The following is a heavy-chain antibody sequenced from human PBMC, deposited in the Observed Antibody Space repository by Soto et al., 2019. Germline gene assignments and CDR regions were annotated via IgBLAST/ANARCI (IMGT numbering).Heavy chain of an antibody. V-gene: IGHV4-59*01. CDR3: ARGDSTTHGDSFDI. CDR2: SYSSGST. D-gene: IGHD6-13*01. J-gene: IGHJ3*02. CDR1: GGAISFYN. Sequence: SSETLSLTCTVSGGAISFYNWNWIRQSPGKGLEWIGYSYSSGSTNYNPSLKSRVTISVDTPKNQFSLQLTYVTAADTAVYYCARGDSTTHGDSFDIWGQGTMVTDS.